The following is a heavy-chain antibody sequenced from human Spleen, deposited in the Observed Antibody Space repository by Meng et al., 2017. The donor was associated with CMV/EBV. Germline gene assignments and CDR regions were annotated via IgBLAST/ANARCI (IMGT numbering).Heavy chain of an antibody. CDR2: IRSKANSYAT. D-gene: IGHD3-3*01. V-gene: IGHV3-73*01. J-gene: IGHJ4*02. CDR1: GFTFSGSA. CDR3: TSLSPRITIFGVVNYYGT. Sequence: GESLKISCAAPGFTFSGSAMHWVRQASGKGLEWVGRIRSKANSYATAYAASVKGRFTISRDDSKNTAYLQMNSLKTEDTAVYYCTSLSPRITIFGVVNYYGTWGQGTLVTVSS.